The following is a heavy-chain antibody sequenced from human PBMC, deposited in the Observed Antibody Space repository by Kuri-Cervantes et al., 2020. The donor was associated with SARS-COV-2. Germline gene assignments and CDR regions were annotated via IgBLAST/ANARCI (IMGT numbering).Heavy chain of an antibody. D-gene: IGHD3-22*01. V-gene: IGHV3-48*01. Sequence: GESLKISCAASGFTFSSYSMNWVRQAPGKGLEWVSYISSSSSTIYYADSVKGRFTISRDNSKNTLYLQMNSLRAEDTAVYYCAKDFVYYYDSSGYLFDYWGQGTLVTVSS. CDR2: ISSSSSTI. CDR3: AKDFVYYYDSSGYLFDY. J-gene: IGHJ4*02. CDR1: GFTFSSYS.